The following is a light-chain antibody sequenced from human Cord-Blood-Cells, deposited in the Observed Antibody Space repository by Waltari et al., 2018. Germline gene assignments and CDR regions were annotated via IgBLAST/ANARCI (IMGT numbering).Light chain of an antibody. Sequence: QSAMTQTASVSGSPGQSITISCTGTSSAVGGYTYVTWYQQHPGKAPNLMIYHVSNRPSGVSNRFSGSKSGNTASLTISGLQAEDEADYYCSSYTSSSTRVFGGGTKLTVL. V-gene: IGLV2-14*01. CDR1: SSAVGGYTY. CDR3: SSYTSSSTRV. J-gene: IGLJ3*02. CDR2: HVS.